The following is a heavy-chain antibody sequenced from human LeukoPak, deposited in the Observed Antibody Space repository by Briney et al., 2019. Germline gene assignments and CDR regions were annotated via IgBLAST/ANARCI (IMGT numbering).Heavy chain of an antibody. V-gene: IGHV3-21*01. J-gene: IGHJ4*02. D-gene: IGHD6-19*01. CDR1: GFTFSSYS. Sequence: GGSLRLSCAASGFTFSSYSMNWVRQAPGKGLEWVSFISSSSSYIYYADSVKGRFTISRDNAKNSLYLQMNSLRAEDTAVYYCARNFEDYSSGWYYFDYWGQGTLVTVSS. CDR2: ISSSSSYI. CDR3: ARNFEDYSSGWYYFDY.